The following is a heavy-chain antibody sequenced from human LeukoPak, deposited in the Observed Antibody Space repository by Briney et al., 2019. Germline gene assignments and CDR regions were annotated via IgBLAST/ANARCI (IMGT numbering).Heavy chain of an antibody. CDR1: GGTFSSYA. V-gene: IGHV1-69*04. J-gene: IGHJ4*02. Sequence: SVKVSCKASGGTFSSYAISWVRQAPGQGLEWMGRIIPILGIANYAQKFQGRVTITADKSTSTAYMELSSLRSEDTAVYYCARPYYDSSGYYVFDYWGQGTLVTVSS. CDR3: ARPYYDSSGYYVFDY. D-gene: IGHD3-22*01. CDR2: IIPILGIA.